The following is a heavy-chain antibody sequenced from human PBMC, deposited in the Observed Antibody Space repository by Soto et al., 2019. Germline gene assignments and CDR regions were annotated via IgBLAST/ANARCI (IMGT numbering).Heavy chain of an antibody. CDR1: GGTFSSYA. Sequence: SVKVSCKASGGTFSSYAISWVRQAPGQGLEWMGGIIPIFGTANYAQKFQGRVTITADESTSTAYMELSSLRSEDTAVYYCARDILPVYPRWFDPWGQGTLVTVSS. D-gene: IGHD3-9*01. CDR2: IIPIFGTA. J-gene: IGHJ5*02. CDR3: ARDILPVYPRWFDP. V-gene: IGHV1-69*13.